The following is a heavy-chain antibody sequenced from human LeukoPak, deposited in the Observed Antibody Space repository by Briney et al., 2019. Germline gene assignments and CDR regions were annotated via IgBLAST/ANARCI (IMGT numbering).Heavy chain of an antibody. Sequence: GGSLGLSCAASGFTFSSYSMNWVRQAPGKGLEWVSSTSSSGHYIYYADSVKGRFTISRDNAKNSLFLQMNSLRAEDMAVYYCARNPYYYDTSGHFDYWGQGTLVTVSS. CDR2: TSSSGHYI. CDR3: ARNPYYYDTSGHFDY. CDR1: GFTFSSYS. J-gene: IGHJ4*02. D-gene: IGHD3-22*01. V-gene: IGHV3-21*01.